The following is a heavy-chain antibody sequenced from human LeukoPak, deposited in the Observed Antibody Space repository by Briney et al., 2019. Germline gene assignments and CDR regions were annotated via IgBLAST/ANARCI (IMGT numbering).Heavy chain of an antibody. Sequence: PGGSLRLSCAASGFTFSGSVMHWVRQASGKGLEWVGHIRSKSDNFATVYVESVKGRFTISRDDSKNTAYLQMNSLKIEDTAVYYCSRRSSATSSGFDFWGQGTLVTVSS. CDR2: IRSKSDNFAT. J-gene: IGHJ4*02. V-gene: IGHV3-73*01. CDR3: SRRSSATSSGFDF. D-gene: IGHD3-22*01. CDR1: GFTFSGSV.